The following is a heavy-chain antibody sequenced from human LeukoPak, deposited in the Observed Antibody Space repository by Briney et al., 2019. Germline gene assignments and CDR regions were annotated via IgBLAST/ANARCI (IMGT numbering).Heavy chain of an antibody. J-gene: IGHJ3*02. CDR1: GFSFSTSA. Sequence: GGSLRLSCAASGFSFSTSAMTWVRQAPGKGLEWVAVISYDGSNKYYADSVKGRFTISRDNSKNTLYLQMNSLRAEDTAVYYCARVGVVVAALGAFDIWGQGTMVTVSS. V-gene: IGHV3-30-3*01. D-gene: IGHD2-15*01. CDR2: ISYDGSNK. CDR3: ARVGVVVAALGAFDI.